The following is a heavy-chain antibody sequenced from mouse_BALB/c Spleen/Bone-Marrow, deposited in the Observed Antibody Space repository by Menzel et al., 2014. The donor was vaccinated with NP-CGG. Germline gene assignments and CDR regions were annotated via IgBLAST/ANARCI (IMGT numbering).Heavy chain of an antibody. Sequence: VQGVESGAGLVKPGAPVKLSCKASAYTFTSYWMNWVKQRPGRGLEWIGRIDPSDSETHYNQNFKDKATLTVDRSSSTAFIQLSSLTSEDSTVYYCAYGNYESYFFDYWGQGTTLTVSS. CDR1: AYTFTSYW. D-gene: IGHD2-1*01. J-gene: IGHJ2*01. V-gene: IGHV1-69*02. CDR3: AYGNYESYFFDY. CDR2: IDPSDSET.